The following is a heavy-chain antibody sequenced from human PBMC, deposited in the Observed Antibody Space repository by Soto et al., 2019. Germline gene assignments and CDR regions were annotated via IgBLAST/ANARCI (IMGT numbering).Heavy chain of an antibody. D-gene: IGHD3-10*01. Sequence: GGSLRLSCAASGFTFSDYYMSWIRQAPGKGLEWVSYISSSGSTIYYADSVKGRFTISRDNAKNSLYLQMNSMRAEDMAVYYCARDIVTMVRGVRYYYYGMDVWGQGTTVTVSS. CDR2: ISSSGSTI. CDR3: ARDIVTMVRGVRYYYYGMDV. CDR1: GFTFSDYY. J-gene: IGHJ6*02. V-gene: IGHV3-11*01.